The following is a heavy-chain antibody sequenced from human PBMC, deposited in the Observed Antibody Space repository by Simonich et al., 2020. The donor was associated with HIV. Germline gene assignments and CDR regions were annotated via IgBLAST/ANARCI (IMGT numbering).Heavy chain of an antibody. Sequence: QVQLQQWGAGLLKPSETLSLTCAVYGGSFSGSYWSWIRQPPGEGLEWIGENNHSGNTNYNPSLKSRVTISVDTSKNQFSLKLSSVTAADTAVYYCARRHPTTVTTPYFDYWGQGTLVTVSS. CDR1: GGSFSGSY. V-gene: IGHV4-34*01. J-gene: IGHJ4*02. CDR3: ARRHPTTVTTPYFDY. D-gene: IGHD4-17*01. CDR2: NNHSGNT.